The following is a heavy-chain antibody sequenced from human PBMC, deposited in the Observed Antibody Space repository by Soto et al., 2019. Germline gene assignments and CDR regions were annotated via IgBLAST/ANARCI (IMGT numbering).Heavy chain of an antibody. CDR1: GYTFTSYY. J-gene: IGHJ4*02. CDR2: INPSGGST. CDR3: ARDQEGREPERSSWYVLDY. D-gene: IGHD6-13*01. Sequence: ASVKVSCKASGYTFTSYYMHWVRQAPGQGLEWMGIINPSGGSTSYAQKFQGRVTMTRDTSTSTVYMELSSLRSEDTAVYYCARDQEGREPERSSWYVLDYWGQGNLVTVSS. V-gene: IGHV1-46*01.